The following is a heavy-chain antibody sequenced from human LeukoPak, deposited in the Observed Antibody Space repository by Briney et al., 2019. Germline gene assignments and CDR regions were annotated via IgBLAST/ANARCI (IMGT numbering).Heavy chain of an antibody. CDR3: ARGGYYYDSSGYLGTIDY. D-gene: IGHD3-22*01. J-gene: IGHJ4*02. CDR2: INPSGGST. CDR1: GYTFTSYY. V-gene: IGHV1-46*01. Sequence: GASVKVSCKASGYTFTSYYMHWVRQAPGQGLEWMGIINPSGGSTSYAQKFQGRVTMTRDTSTSTVYMELSSLRSEDTAVYYCARGGYYYDSSGYLGTIDYWGQGTLVTVSS.